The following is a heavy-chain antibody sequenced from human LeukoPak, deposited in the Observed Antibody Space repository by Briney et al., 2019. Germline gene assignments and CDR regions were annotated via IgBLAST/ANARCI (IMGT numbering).Heavy chain of an antibody. D-gene: IGHD3-10*01. V-gene: IGHV3-7*01. Sequence: GGSLRLSCAASGFTFSTHWMSWVRQAPGKGLEWVANIKEGGSEKDYVDSVKGRFTVSRDNAKNSLYLQMNTLRAEDTAKYYCARLYYYNSGRSYPSIYFNYWGQGTLVTVSS. CDR1: GFTFSTHW. CDR2: IKEGGSEK. J-gene: IGHJ4*02. CDR3: ARLYYYNSGRSYPSIYFNY.